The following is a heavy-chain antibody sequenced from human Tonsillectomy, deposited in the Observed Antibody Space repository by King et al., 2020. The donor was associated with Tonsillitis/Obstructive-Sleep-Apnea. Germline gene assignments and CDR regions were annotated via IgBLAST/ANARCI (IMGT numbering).Heavy chain of an antibody. Sequence: VQLVESGGGLVKPGGSLRLSCAASGFTFSSYSMNWVRQAPGEGLEWVSSISSSGSYIYYADSVKGRFTISRDNAKNSLYLQMNSLRAEDTAVYYCARDEPNSHFDALYYMDVWGEGTTVTLS. D-gene: IGHD2/OR15-2a*01. J-gene: IGHJ6*03. V-gene: IGHV3-21*01. CDR1: GFTFSSYS. CDR2: ISSSGSYI. CDR3: ARDEPNSHFDALYYMDV.